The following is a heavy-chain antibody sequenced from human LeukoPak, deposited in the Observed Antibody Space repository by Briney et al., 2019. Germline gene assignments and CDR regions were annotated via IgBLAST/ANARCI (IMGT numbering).Heavy chain of an antibody. CDR2: INHSGST. CDR3: ARGDVRHSSNH. D-gene: IGHD6-13*01. CDR1: GGSFSGYY. J-gene: IGHJ5*02. Sequence: PSETLSLTCAVYGGSFSGYYWSWIRQPPGKGLEWIGEINHSGSTNYNPSLKSRVTISVDTSKNQFSLKLSSVTAADTAVYYCARGDVRHSSNHWGQGTLVTVSS. V-gene: IGHV4-34*01.